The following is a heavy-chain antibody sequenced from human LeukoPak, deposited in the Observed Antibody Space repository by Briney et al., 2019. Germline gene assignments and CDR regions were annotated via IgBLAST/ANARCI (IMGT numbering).Heavy chain of an antibody. CDR1: GFTFSSYA. D-gene: IGHD2-15*01. CDR2: ISGSADTT. Sequence: GGSLRLSCAASGFTFSSYAVTWVRQAPGKGLEWVSGISGSADTTYYAGSVKGRFTISRDNSKNTLYLQMNSLRAEDTAVYFCAKGAVGNRGYFDYWGQGTPVTVSA. J-gene: IGHJ4*02. CDR3: AKGAVGNRGYFDY. V-gene: IGHV3-23*01.